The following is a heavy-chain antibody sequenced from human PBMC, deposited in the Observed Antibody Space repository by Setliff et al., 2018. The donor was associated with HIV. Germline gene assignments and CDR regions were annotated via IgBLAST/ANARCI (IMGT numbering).Heavy chain of an antibody. V-gene: IGHV1-46*01. D-gene: IGHD1-26*01. CDR1: GYTFTRYF. CDR3: ARGWEGGMDY. CDR2: INPSGGST. Sequence: ASVKVSCKASGYTFTRYFMHCVRQAPGQGLEWLGMINPSGGSTWYAQKSQGRVTMTGDTSTNTLYMELSSLISEDTAVYYCARGWEGGMDYWGQGTLVTVSS. J-gene: IGHJ4*02.